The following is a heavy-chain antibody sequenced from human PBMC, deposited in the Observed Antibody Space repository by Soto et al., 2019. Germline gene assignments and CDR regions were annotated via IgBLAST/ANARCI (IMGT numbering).Heavy chain of an antibody. V-gene: IGHV1-3*01. Sequence: XSVKVSFKASGYTFTSYAMHLVRQSPGQRLEWMGWINAGNGNTKYSQKFQGRVTITRDTSASTAYMELSSLRSEDTAVYYCARGLNGYLHYFDYWGQGTLVTVSS. CDR1: GYTFTSYA. D-gene: IGHD5-18*01. CDR3: ARGLNGYLHYFDY. CDR2: INAGNGNT. J-gene: IGHJ4*02.